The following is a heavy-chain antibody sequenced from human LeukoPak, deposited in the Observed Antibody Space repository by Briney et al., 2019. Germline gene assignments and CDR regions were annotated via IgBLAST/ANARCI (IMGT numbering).Heavy chain of an antibody. Sequence: GGSLRLSCAASGFTFDDYAMHWVRQAPGKGLEWVSLITWDAGSMYYADSVKGRFTISRDNSKNSLHLQMNSLRAEDTALYYCAKGTSSWHEFDYWGQGTLVTVSS. J-gene: IGHJ4*02. V-gene: IGHV3-43D*03. CDR3: AKGTSSWHEFDY. D-gene: IGHD6-13*01. CDR2: ITWDAGSM. CDR1: GFTFDDYA.